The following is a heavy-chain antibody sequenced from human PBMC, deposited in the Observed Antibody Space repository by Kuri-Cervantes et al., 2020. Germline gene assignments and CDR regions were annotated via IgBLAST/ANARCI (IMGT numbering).Heavy chain of an antibody. J-gene: IGHJ4*02. CDR2: ISWNSGSI. V-gene: IGHV3-9*01. CDR1: GFTFSSYA. Sequence: SLKISCAASGFTFSSYAMSWVRQAPGKGLEWVSGISWNSGSIGYADSVKGRFTISSDNAKNSLYLQMNSLRAEDTALYYCAKDLLPSSLYYFDYWGQGTLVTVSS. CDR3: AKDLLPSSLYYFDY. D-gene: IGHD2-2*01.